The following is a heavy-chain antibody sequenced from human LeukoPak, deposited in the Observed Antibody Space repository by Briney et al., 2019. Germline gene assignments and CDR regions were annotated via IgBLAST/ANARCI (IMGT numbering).Heavy chain of an antibody. D-gene: IGHD2-8*01. CDR2: IYHSGST. CDR1: GGSLSSGGYS. V-gene: IGHV4-30-2*01. Sequence: SETLSLTCAVSGGSLSSGGYSWSWIRQPPGTGLEWIGYIYHSGSTYYNPSLKSRVTISVDRSKNQFSLKLSSVTAADTAVYYCAREYDPYAFDIWGQGTMVTVSS. CDR3: AREYDPYAFDI. J-gene: IGHJ3*02.